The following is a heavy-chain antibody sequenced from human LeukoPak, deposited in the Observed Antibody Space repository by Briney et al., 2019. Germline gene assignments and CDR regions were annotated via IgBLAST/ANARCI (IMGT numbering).Heavy chain of an antibody. Sequence: GGSLRLSCAASGFTFSSYAMSWVRQAPGRGLEWVSAISGSGGSTYYADSVKGRFTISRDNSKNTLYLQMNSLRAEDTAVYYCARGVRKDYYFDYWAQGTLVNVSS. V-gene: IGHV3-23*01. CDR1: GFTFSSYA. CDR2: ISGSGGST. J-gene: IGHJ4*02. CDR3: ARGVRKDYYFDY. D-gene: IGHD3-22*01.